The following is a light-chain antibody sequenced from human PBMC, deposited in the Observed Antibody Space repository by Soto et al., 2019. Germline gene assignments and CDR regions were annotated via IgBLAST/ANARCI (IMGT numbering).Light chain of an antibody. J-gene: IGKJ1*01. V-gene: IGKV3-11*01. CDR3: QQRINWPWT. CDR1: QSVSSY. CDR2: DAS. Sequence: EIVLTQSPATLSLSPGARATLSCRASQSVSSYLAWYQQKPGQAPRLLIYDASNRATGIPARFSGSGSGTDFTLTIRSLEPEDFAVYYCQQRINWPWTFGQGTKVEIK.